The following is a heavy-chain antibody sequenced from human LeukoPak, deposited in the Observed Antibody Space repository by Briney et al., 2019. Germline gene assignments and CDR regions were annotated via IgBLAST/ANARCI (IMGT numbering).Heavy chain of an antibody. V-gene: IGHV3-23*01. CDR3: ARAAGYCGGGSCYPNWFDP. Sequence: GGSQRLSCAASGFTFTTFAMSWVRQAPGKGLEWVSAITASAIGTYYADSVKGRFTVSRDNSKTTLYLQMNSLRAEDTAVYYCARAAGYCGGGSCYPNWFDPWRQGTLVTVSS. J-gene: IGHJ5*02. CDR1: GFTFTTFA. CDR2: ITASAIGT. D-gene: IGHD2-15*01.